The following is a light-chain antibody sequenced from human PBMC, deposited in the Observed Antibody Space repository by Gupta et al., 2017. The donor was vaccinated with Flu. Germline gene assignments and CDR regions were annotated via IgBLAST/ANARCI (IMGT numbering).Light chain of an antibody. CDR3: QQNYNTPVFS. J-gene: IGKJ3*01. CDR1: QSISSY. Sequence: SSLSASVGDRVTITCRASQSISSYLNWYQHKPWKAPKLLIYAASSLQSGVPSRFSGSGYGTDFTLTISNLQPEDLATYYCQQNYNTPVFSFGHGTKVDI. CDR2: AAS. V-gene: IGKV1-39*01.